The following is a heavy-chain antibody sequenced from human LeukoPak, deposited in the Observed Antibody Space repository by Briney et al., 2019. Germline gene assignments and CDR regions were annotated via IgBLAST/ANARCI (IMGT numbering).Heavy chain of an antibody. CDR3: ARHVESLDFPDSSGYYQNWFDP. V-gene: IGHV4-59*08. CDR2: IFYTGGT. D-gene: IGHD3-22*01. CDR1: GGSISSIY. J-gene: IGHJ5*02. Sequence: SETLSLTCTVSGGSISSIYWSWVRQPPGKGLEWIGYIFYTGGTNYTPSLKSRVTISVDTSKNQFSLNLSSVTAADTAVYYCARHVESLDFPDSSGYYQNWFDPWGQGTLVTVYS.